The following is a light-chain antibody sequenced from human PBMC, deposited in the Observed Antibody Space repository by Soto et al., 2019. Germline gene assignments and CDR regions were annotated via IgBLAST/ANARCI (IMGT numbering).Light chain of an antibody. CDR1: QSVSGH. CDR2: GAS. CDR3: QHYNNWPPWT. Sequence: EMVMTQSPATLSVSPGERVTLSCRASQSVSGHLAWYQQKRGQAPRLLIYGASTRATGIPARFSGSGSGTEFTLTINGLQSEDFAVYYCQHYNNWPPWTFGQGTKVDIK. V-gene: IGKV3-15*01. J-gene: IGKJ1*01.